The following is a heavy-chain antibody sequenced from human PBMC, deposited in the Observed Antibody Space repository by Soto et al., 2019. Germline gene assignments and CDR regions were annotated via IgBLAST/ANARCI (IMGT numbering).Heavy chain of an antibody. D-gene: IGHD2-8*02. J-gene: IGHJ4*02. V-gene: IGHV3-23*01. CDR1: GFAFHTHA. CDR2: ISASGVTT. Sequence: EVQLLESGGGLVQPGGSLRLSCAASGFAFHTHALSWVRQAPGKGLEWVSGISASGVTTYYADSVKGRFTISRDNSKNTVNLQMNSLRAEDTAFYYCAKDRTPPLSLSPSSQAIKTLLVGQCFDSWGQGTVVPVSS. CDR3: AKDRTPPLSLSPSSQAIKTLLVGQCFDS.